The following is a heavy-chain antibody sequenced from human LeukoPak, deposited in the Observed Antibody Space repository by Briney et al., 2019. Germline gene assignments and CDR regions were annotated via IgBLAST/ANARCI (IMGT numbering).Heavy chain of an antibody. Sequence: SETLSLACNVSGGFTSSDGYYWGWIRQHPGKGLEWIGHIYNAGSTYYNPSLRRRVSMLIDSSKRQLSLSLTSVTDADTAVYHCARRGRESNWGSHFDYWGQGILVIVSS. D-gene: IGHD7-27*01. CDR1: GGFTSSDGYY. CDR3: ARRGRESNWGSHFDY. CDR2: IYNAGST. J-gene: IGHJ4*02. V-gene: IGHV4-31*03.